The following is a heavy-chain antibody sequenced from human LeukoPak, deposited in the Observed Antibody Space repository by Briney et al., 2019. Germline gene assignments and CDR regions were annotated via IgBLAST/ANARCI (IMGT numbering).Heavy chain of an antibody. CDR3: TREVSGSLYFDY. CDR2: ISGSGGST. V-gene: IGHV3-23*01. D-gene: IGHD1-26*01. J-gene: IGHJ4*02. Sequence: PGGSLRLSCAASGFTFSSYAMSWVRRAPGKGLEWVSAISGSGGSTYYADSVEGRFTISRDNAKNTLYLQMNSLRAEDTAVYYCTREVSGSLYFDYWGQGALVTVSS. CDR1: GFTFSSYA.